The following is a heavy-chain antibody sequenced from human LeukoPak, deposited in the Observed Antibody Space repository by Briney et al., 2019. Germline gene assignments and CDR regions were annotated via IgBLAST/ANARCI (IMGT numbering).Heavy chain of an antibody. D-gene: IGHD2-21*02. CDR2: IYHSGST. J-gene: IGHJ4*02. Sequence: SETLSLTCTVSGGSISSYYWSWIRQPPGKGLEWIGEIYHSGSTNYNPSLQSRVTISVDKSKNQFSLKLSSVTAADTAVYYCARDDCGGGDCYAFDYWGQGTLVTVSS. CDR1: GGSISSYY. V-gene: IGHV4-59*12. CDR3: ARDDCGGGDCYAFDY.